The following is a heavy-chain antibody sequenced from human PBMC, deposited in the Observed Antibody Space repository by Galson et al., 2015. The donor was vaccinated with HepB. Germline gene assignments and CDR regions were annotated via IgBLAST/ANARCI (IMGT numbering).Heavy chain of an antibody. CDR1: GGSISSSSYY. D-gene: IGHD6-13*01. J-gene: IGHJ4*02. CDR2: IYYSGST. V-gene: IGHV4-39*01. Sequence: ETLSLTCTVSGGSISSSSYYWGWIRQPPGKGLEWIGSIYYSGSTYYNPSLKSRVTISVDTSKNQFSLKLSSVTAADTAVYYCARLIGSSSWYYYWGQGTLVTVSS. CDR3: ARLIGSSSWYYY.